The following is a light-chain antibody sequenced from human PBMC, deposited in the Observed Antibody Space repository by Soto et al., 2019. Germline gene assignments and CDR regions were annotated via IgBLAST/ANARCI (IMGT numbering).Light chain of an antibody. J-gene: IGKJ2*01. CDR3: QQYGGSFVNT. V-gene: IGKV3-20*01. CDR1: QSLITSD. Sequence: IVVTQSPGTLPLSPGERATLSCMASQSLITSDLAWYQQRHGQAPRLRISGVSNRATVVPDRFRGTGSGTDFTLIISRLEHEDFAVYYCQQYGGSFVNTFGQGPKMEI. CDR2: GVS.